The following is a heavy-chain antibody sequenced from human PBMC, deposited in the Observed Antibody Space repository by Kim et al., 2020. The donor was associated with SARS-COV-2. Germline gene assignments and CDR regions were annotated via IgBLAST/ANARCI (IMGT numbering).Heavy chain of an antibody. CDR1: GVSISSSTDY. Sequence: SETLSLTCTVSGVSISSSTDYWAWIRQPPGKGLECIGNINYSGRAYYNPSLNSRVTISVDTSKNQLSLKLSSVTAADTAVYYCARHDRNWYFELCGRCTL. J-gene: IGHJ2*01. V-gene: IGHV4-39*01. CDR2: INYSGRA. CDR3: ARHDRNWYFEL.